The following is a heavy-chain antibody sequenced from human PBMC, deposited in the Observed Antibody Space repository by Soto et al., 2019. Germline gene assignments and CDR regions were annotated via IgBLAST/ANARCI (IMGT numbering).Heavy chain of an antibody. CDR1: GGSISGYY. CDR2: MYNTGST. J-gene: IGHJ6*02. Sequence: SETLSLTCTFSGGSISGYYWSWIRQPPGKGLEWIGYMYNTGSTVYNPSFKSRVTISVDTSKNQFSLKLNSVTAADTAVYYCARDLWGYCGTDCYPLDVWGQGTTVAGS. CDR3: ARDLWGYCGTDCYPLDV. V-gene: IGHV4-59*01. D-gene: IGHD2-21*02.